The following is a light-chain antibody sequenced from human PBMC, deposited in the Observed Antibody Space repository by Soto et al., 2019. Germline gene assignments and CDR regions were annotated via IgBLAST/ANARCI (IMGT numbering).Light chain of an antibody. CDR3: QSYDSSLWV. J-gene: IGLJ3*02. Sequence: NFMLTQPHSVSESPGKTVTISCTRSSGSIASNYVQWYQQRPGSSPTTVIYEDNQRPSGVPDRFSGSIDSSSNSASLTISGLKTEDEADYYCQSYDSSLWVFGGGTKQTVL. V-gene: IGLV6-57*01. CDR1: SGSIASNY. CDR2: EDN.